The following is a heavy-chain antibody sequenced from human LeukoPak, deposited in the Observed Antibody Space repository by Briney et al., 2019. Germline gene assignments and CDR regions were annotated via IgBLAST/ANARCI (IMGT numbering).Heavy chain of an antibody. Sequence: SGTLSLTCTVSGGSISSYYWSWIRQPPGKGLEWIGYIYYSGSTNYNPSLKSRVTMSVDTSKNQFSLKLSSVTAADTALYYCARDDGYSSGWAYWGQGTLVTVSS. CDR1: GGSISSYY. D-gene: IGHD6-19*01. CDR2: IYYSGST. J-gene: IGHJ4*02. V-gene: IGHV4-59*12. CDR3: ARDDGYSSGWAY.